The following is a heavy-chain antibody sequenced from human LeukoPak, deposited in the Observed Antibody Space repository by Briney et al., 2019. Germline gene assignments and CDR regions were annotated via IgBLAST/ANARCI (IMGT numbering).Heavy chain of an antibody. V-gene: IGHV3-72*01. CDR2: IRNKANRYTT. CDR1: GFTFSDHY. Sequence: GGSLRLSCTASGFTFSDHYMDWVRQAPGKGLEWVGRIRNKANRYTTEYAASVKGRFTISRDDSKNSLYLQMNSLETEDTAVYYCARVYSSSWGRDHFDHWGQGTLVTVSS. D-gene: IGHD6-13*01. J-gene: IGHJ4*02. CDR3: ARVYSSSWGRDHFDH.